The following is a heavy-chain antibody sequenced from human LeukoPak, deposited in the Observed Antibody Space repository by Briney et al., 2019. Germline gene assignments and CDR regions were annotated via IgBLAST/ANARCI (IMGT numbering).Heavy chain of an antibody. CDR3: ARGTVTQDWYFDL. J-gene: IGHJ2*01. V-gene: IGHV3-48*01. D-gene: IGHD4-17*01. CDR2: ISHSSSAM. CDR1: AFVFSNYN. Sequence: GGSLSPSCAAPAFVFSNYNMNWVRQAPGKGLGWFSYISHSSSAMYYADSVKGRFTISRDNAKNSLFLQMSSLRAEDTALYYCARGTVTQDWYFDLWGRGTLVTVSS.